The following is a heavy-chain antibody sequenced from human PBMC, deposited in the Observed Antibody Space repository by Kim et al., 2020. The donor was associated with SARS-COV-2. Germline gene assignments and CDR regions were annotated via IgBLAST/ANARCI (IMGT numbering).Heavy chain of an antibody. D-gene: IGHD6-19*01. CDR2: INTNTGNP. V-gene: IGHV7-4-1*02. J-gene: IGHJ6*02. CDR3: AGSPSYSSGWYQVFDYYYGMDV. Sequence: ASVKVSCKASGYTFTSYAMNWVRQAPGQGLEWMGWINTNTGNPTYAQGFTGRFVFSLDTSVSTAYLQISSLKAEDTAVYYCAGSPSYSSGWYQVFDYYYGMDVWGQGTTVTVSS. CDR1: GYTFTSYA.